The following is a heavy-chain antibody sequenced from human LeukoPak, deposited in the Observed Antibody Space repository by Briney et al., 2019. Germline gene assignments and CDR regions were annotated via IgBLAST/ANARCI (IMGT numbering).Heavy chain of an antibody. CDR1: GYSFNNYW. V-gene: IGHV5-51*01. D-gene: IGHD2-8*02. J-gene: IGHJ4*02. CDR3: ARQTGGHEATPFDY. CDR2: IYPGDSDT. Sequence: GESLKISCKGSGYSFNNYWIGWVRQMPGKGLEWMGIIYPGDSDTRYRPSFQGQVTISADKSINTAYLQWSSLKASDTAMYYCARQTGGHEATPFDYWGQGTLVTVSS.